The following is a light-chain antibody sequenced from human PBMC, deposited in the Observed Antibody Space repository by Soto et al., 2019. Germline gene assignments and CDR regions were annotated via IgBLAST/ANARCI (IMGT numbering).Light chain of an antibody. Sequence: VLTQSVVTLSLYPEKIDPLSCRASQRVSGYVVWYQQKPGQAPRLLIYDASTRAAGIPARFIGSGSGTDFTLTISSLEPEDFAVYYGHPHLGRHRFGEGTMLDIK. V-gene: IGKV3-11*01. CDR1: QRVSGY. J-gene: IGKJ2*03. CDR3: HPHLGRHR. CDR2: DAS.